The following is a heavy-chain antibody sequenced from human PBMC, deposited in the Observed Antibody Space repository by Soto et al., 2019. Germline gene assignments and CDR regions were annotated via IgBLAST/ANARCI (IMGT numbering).Heavy chain of an antibody. Sequence: QVQLQQWGAGLLKPSETLSLTCAVYGGSFSGYYWSWIRQPPGKGLEWIGEINHSGSTNYNPSVKSRVTISVDTSKNQFSLKLSSVTAADTAVYYCASGYYFDYWGQGTLVTVSS. D-gene: IGHD3-10*01. CDR2: INHSGST. CDR1: GGSFSGYY. J-gene: IGHJ4*02. CDR3: ASGYYFDY. V-gene: IGHV4-34*01.